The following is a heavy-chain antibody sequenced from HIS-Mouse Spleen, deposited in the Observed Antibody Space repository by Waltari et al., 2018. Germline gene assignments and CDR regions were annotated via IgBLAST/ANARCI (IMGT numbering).Heavy chain of an antibody. D-gene: IGHD4-17*01. Sequence: QLQLQESGPGLVKPSETLSLTCTVSGGSISSSSYYWGWIRQPPGTGLEWIGSIYYSGSTYYNPSLKSRVTISVDTSKNQFSLKLSSVTAADTAVYYCARDDYGGNSVWFDPWGQGTLVTVSS. CDR3: ARDDYGGNSVWFDP. J-gene: IGHJ5*02. CDR2: IYYSGST. CDR1: GGSISSSSYY. V-gene: IGHV4-39*07.